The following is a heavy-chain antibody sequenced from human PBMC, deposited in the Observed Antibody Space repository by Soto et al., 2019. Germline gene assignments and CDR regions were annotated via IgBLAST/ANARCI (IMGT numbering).Heavy chain of an antibody. CDR1: GYSFTSLD. J-gene: IGHJ4*02. CDR2: MQPSSGRT. D-gene: IGHD1-26*01. V-gene: IGHV1-8*01. Sequence: QVQLVQSGAEVREPGASVKVSCKASGYSFTSLDINWVRQTTGQGLEWMGWMQPSSGRTGYGQKFPGRVTMTRDTTINTAYMELSSLTSDDTAFYYCARGVTAGVDYWGQGTLVPVSS. CDR3: ARGVTAGVDY.